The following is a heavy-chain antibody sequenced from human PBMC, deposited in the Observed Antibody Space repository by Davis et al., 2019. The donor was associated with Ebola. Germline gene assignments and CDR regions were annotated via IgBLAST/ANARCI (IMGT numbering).Heavy chain of an antibody. CDR3: ARMGYSYDIDY. CDR2: IWYDGSNK. CDR1: GFTFSSYG. D-gene: IGHD5-18*01. J-gene: IGHJ4*02. V-gene: IGHV3-33*01. Sequence: PGGSLRLSCAASGFTFSSYGMHWVRQAPGKGLEWVAVIWYDGSNKYYADSVKGRFTISRDNSKNTLYLQMNSLRAEDTAVYYCARMGYSYDIDYWGQGTLVTVSS.